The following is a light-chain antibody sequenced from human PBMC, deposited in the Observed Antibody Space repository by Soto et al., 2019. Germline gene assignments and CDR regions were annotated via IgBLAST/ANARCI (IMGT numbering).Light chain of an antibody. CDR3: QQYGSSGT. CDR1: QSVTNNY. J-gene: IGKJ1*01. V-gene: IGKV3-20*01. Sequence: EVVLTQSPGTLSLSPGERATLSCRASQSVTNNYLAWYQQRPGLAPRLLIYGASTRTAGIPDRFTGSGSGTDFTLTISRLEPEDFAVYYCQQYGSSGTFGQGTKVDI. CDR2: GAS.